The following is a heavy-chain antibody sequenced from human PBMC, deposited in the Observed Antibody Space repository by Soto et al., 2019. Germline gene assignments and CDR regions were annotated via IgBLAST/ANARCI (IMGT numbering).Heavy chain of an antibody. CDR2: IYPGDSDT. J-gene: IGHJ4*02. Sequence: GESLTISCEVSGYSFTSYWIVWVLQMPGKGLEWMGIIYPGDSDTRYSPPFQGQVTISADKSISTAYLQWSSLKASDTAMYYCPRHGPYGSGSYWIDYWGQGTLVTVSS. CDR3: PRHGPYGSGSYWIDY. V-gene: IGHV5-51*01. CDR1: GYSFTSYW. D-gene: IGHD3-10*01.